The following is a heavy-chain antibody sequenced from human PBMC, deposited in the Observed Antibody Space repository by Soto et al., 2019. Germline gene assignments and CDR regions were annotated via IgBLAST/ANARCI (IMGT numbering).Heavy chain of an antibody. Sequence: EVQLVESGGGLVQPGGSLRLSCAGSGFTFSNYRMHWVRQAPGKGLEWVSRIDHDGPTDYADSVRGRFTISRDNAENMLYLQMNSLRPEDTAVYYCVRDSHGDYWGQGTLVTVSS. V-gene: IGHV3-74*01. J-gene: IGHJ4*02. CDR1: GFTFSNYR. CDR2: IDHDGPT. CDR3: VRDSHGDY.